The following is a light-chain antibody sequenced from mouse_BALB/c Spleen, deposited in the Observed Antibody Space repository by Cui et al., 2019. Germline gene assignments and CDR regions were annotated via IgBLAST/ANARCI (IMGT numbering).Light chain of an antibody. J-gene: IGKJ5*01. CDR2: STS. CDR1: SSVSY. Sequence: QIVLTQSPAIMSASPGEKVTITCSASSSVSYMHWFQQKPGTAPKLWMYSTSNLASGVPARFSGSGSGTSYSLTISRMEAEDAATYYCQQRSSYPLTFGAGTKLELK. V-gene: IGKV4-57*01. CDR3: QQRSSYPLT.